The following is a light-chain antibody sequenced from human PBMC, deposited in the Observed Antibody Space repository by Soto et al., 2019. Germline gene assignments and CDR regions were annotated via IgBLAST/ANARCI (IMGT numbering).Light chain of an antibody. CDR2: EVS. J-gene: IGLJ3*02. Sequence: QSALTQPRSVSGSPGQSVTISCTATGSDVGDSSHVSWYQLHPGKAPKLMIYEVSKRPSGVPDRFSGSKSGNTASLTIPGLQADDEADYYCSSYAGSYTLWVFGGGTKLTVL. CDR3: SSYAGSYTLWV. CDR1: GSDVGDSSH. V-gene: IGLV2-11*01.